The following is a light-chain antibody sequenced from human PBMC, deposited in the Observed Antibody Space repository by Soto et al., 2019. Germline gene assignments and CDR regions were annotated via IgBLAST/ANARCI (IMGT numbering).Light chain of an antibody. CDR3: QHYDNWPLT. Sequence: EIVMTQSPATLSVSPGERATLSCRASQSVSRNLAWYQQKPGQAPSLPIYGTSTRATGIPARFSGSGSGTEFTLTISSLQSEDVAVYYCQHYDNWPLTFGQGTPPEIK. J-gene: IGKJ5*01. V-gene: IGKV3-15*01. CDR2: GTS. CDR1: QSVSRN.